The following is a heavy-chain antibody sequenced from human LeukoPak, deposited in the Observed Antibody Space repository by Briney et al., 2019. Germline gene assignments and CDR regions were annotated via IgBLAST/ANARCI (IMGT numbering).Heavy chain of an antibody. V-gene: IGHV6-1*01. CDR1: GDSVSSNSAA. D-gene: IGHD6-19*01. CDR2: TYCRSKWYN. Sequence: SQTLSLTCALSGDSVSSNSAAWNWIRQSPSRGLEWLGRTYCRSKWYNGYAISLKSRITIRPDTSKNQFSLQLNSVTPEDTAVYYCARGHSGYLDSWGQGTLVTVSS. CDR3: ARGHSGYLDS. J-gene: IGHJ4*02.